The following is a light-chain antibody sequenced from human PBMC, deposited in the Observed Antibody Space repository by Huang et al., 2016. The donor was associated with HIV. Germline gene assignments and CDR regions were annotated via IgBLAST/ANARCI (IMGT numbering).Light chain of an antibody. V-gene: IGKV3-15*01. CDR2: SAS. J-gene: IGKJ3*01. CDR1: QSVGSN. Sequence: ETVMTQSPATLSVSPVGRATLSCRASQSVGSNVAWYQQKPVQAPRLLIYSASTRATGIPARFRGSGSGTEFTLTISDLQSEDFAVYYCHQYNDWPITFGPGTKVDVK. CDR3: HQYNDWPIT.